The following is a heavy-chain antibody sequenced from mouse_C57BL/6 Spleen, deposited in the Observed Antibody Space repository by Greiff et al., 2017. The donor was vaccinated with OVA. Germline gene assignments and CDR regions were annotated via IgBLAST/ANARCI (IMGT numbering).Heavy chain of an antibody. CDR3: ARREDYDYGGAMDY. J-gene: IGHJ4*01. V-gene: IGHV5-17*01. D-gene: IGHD2-4*01. CDR1: GFTFSDYG. CDR2: ISSGSSTI. Sequence: EVQLVESGGGLVKPGGSLKLSCAASGFTFSDYGMHWVRQAPEKGLEWVAYISSGSSTIYYADTVKGRFTISRDNAKNTLFLQMTSLRSEDTAMYYCARREDYDYGGAMDYWGQGTSVTVSS.